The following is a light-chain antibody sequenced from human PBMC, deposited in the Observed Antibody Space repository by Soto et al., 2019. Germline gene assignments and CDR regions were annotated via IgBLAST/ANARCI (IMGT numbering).Light chain of an antibody. J-gene: IGKJ4*01. V-gene: IGKV3-20*01. CDR3: QQYGRSPLT. CDR2: GAS. Sequence: EIVLTQSPGTLSLSPGERATLSCRASQSVSSSYLAWYQQKPGQAPRLLIYGASSRDTGIPDRFSGSGSGNDFTLTITRLEAEEFAVYYCQQYGRSPLTFGGGTKVEIK. CDR1: QSVSSSY.